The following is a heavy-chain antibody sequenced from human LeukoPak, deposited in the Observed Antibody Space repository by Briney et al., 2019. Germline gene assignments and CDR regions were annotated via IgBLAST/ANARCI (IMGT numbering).Heavy chain of an antibody. CDR3: ARGGPYCSGGSCYLIGWFDP. V-gene: IGHV4-59*01. Sequence: SETLSLTCTVSGGSISSYYWSWIRQPPGKGLEWIGYIYYSGSTNYNPSLKSRVTISVDTSKNQFSLKLSSVTAADTAVYYCARGGPYCSGGSCYLIGWFDPWGQGTLVTVSS. J-gene: IGHJ5*02. CDR1: GGSISSYY. CDR2: IYYSGST. D-gene: IGHD2-15*01.